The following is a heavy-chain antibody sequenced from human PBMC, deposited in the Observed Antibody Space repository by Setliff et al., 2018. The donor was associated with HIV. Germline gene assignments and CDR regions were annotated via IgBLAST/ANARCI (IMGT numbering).Heavy chain of an antibody. CDR3: ARGNSRRLRVHYYYYYMDV. V-gene: IGHV4-4*08. CDR1: GDSISSYY. CDR2: IYTSGNT. Sequence: SETLSLTCTVSGDSISSYYWGWIRQPPGKGLEWIGHIYTSGNTNHNPSLKSRVTISVDTSENQFSLKLSSVTAADTAVYYCARGNSRRLRVHYYYYYMDVWGKGTTVTAP. J-gene: IGHJ6*03. D-gene: IGHD4-17*01.